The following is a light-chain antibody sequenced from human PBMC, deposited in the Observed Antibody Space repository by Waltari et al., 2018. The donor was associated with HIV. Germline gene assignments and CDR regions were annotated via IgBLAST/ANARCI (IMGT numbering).Light chain of an antibody. V-gene: IGLV2-14*03. CDR1: TSDVGTYNY. CDR3: SSYSTNTNNSPWV. CDR2: DVG. J-gene: IGLJ3*02. Sequence: QSALDQPASVSRSPGQSITIPCTRTTSDVGTYNYVSWFQQHPGKGPKFVIFDVGHRPSGISYRFSGSRSVNTASLTISGLRAEDEADYFCSSYSTNTNNSPWVFGGGTKVTVL.